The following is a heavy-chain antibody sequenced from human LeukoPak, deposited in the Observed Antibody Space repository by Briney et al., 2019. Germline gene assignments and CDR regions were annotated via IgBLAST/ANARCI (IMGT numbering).Heavy chain of an antibody. J-gene: IGHJ4*02. CDR3: ARDRYSSSDFDY. CDR1: GFTFSSYS. Sequence: NPGGSLRFSCAASGFTFSSYSMNWVRQAPGKGLEWVSSISSSSSYIYYADSVKGRFTISRDNAKNSLYLQMNSLRAEDTAVYYCARDRYSSSDFDYWGQGTLVTVSS. V-gene: IGHV3-21*01. D-gene: IGHD6-6*01. CDR2: ISSSSSYI.